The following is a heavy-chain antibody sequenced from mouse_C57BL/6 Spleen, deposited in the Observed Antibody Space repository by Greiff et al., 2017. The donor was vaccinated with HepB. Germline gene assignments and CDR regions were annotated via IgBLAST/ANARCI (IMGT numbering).Heavy chain of an antibody. CDR1: GYTFTDYV. V-gene: IGHV1-15*01. Sequence: VQLQQSGAELVRPGASVTLSCKASGYTFTDYVMHWVKQTPVHGLEWIGAIDPETGGTAYNQKFKGKAILTADKSSSTAYMELRSLTSEDSAVYYCTGVAWFAYWGQGTLVTVSA. J-gene: IGHJ3*01. CDR2: IDPETGGT. CDR3: TGVAWFAY.